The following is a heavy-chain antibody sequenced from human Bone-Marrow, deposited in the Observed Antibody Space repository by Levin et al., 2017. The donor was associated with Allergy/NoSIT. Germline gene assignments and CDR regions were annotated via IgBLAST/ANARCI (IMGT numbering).Heavy chain of an antibody. V-gene: IGHV4-4*07. CDR1: GGSISSYY. J-gene: IGHJ6*02. Sequence: ASETLSLTCTVSGGSISSYYWSWIRQPAGKGLEWIGRIYTSGSTNYNPSLKSRVTMSVDTSKNQFSLKLSSVTAADTAVYYCALWLLFDYYYGMDVWGQGTTVTVSS. CDR3: ALWLLFDYYYGMDV. CDR2: IYTSGST. D-gene: IGHD3-3*01.